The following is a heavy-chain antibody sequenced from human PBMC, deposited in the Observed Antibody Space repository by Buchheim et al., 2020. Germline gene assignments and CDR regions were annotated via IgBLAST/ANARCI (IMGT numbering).Heavy chain of an antibody. Sequence: QVQLQESGPGLVKPSQTLSLTCTVSGGSISSGDYYWSWIRQPPGKGLEWIGYIYYSGSTYYNPSLKSRVTLSVDTSKNQFSLKLSSVTAADTAVYYCARGEARITGTTDSGTADYWGQGTL. CDR1: GGSISSGDYY. J-gene: IGHJ4*02. D-gene: IGHD1-7*01. CDR3: ARGEARITGTTDSGTADY. CDR2: IYYSGST. V-gene: IGHV4-30-4*01.